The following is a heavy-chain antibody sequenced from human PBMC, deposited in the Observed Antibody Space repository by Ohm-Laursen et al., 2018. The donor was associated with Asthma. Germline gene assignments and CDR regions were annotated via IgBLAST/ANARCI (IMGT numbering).Heavy chain of an antibody. J-gene: IGHJ6*02. D-gene: IGHD6-19*01. Sequence: SETLSLTCPVSGGSISSSSYYWGWIRQPPGKGLEWIGSIYYSGSTYYNPSLKSRVTISVDTSKNQFSLKLSSVTAADTAVYYCARAPSIAVAEYYYYYGMDVWGQGTTVTVSS. CDR2: IYYSGST. CDR3: ARAPSIAVAEYYYYYGMDV. CDR1: GGSISSSSYY. V-gene: IGHV4-39*01.